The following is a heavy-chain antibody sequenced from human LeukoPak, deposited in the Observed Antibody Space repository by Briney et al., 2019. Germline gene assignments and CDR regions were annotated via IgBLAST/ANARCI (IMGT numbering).Heavy chain of an antibody. Sequence: GGSLRPSCAASGFTFSSYGMHWVRQAPGKGLEWVAVIWYDGSNKYYADSVKGRFTISRDNSKNTLYLQMNSLRAEDTAVYYCASFSGYSYGLQAFYWGQGTLVTVSS. V-gene: IGHV3-33*01. D-gene: IGHD5-18*01. CDR2: IWYDGSNK. CDR1: GFTFSSYG. J-gene: IGHJ4*02. CDR3: ASFSGYSYGLQAFY.